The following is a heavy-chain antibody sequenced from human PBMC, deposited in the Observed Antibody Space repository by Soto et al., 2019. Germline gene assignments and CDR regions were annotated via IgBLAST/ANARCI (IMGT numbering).Heavy chain of an antibody. CDR2: ILHTGST. D-gene: IGHD6-25*01. V-gene: IGHV4-4*02. J-gene: IGHJ4*02. CDR3: VRSACRSEGIWYLEY. Sequence: QVQLQESGPGLVKPSGTLSLTCGVSCDSFRDANLWTWVRQPPGHGLEWLGVILHTGSTDYSPSLRSWGTITIGTSSKAFSQHFTSVTASHTAAYYYVRSACRSEGIWYLEYWGQRVTVTVSS. CDR1: CDSFRDANL.